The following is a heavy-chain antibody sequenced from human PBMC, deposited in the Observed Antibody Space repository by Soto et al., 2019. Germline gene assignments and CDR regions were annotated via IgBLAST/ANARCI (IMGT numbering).Heavy chain of an antibody. CDR1: GDSISNSRFY. D-gene: IGHD3-22*01. J-gene: IGHJ5*02. CDR3: ARDYFDSSDYTTNWFDP. V-gene: IGHV4-39*01. CDR2: IYHTGNA. Sequence: SETLSLTCGVSGDSISNSRFYWAWIRQPPGEGLEWIGSIYHTGNAYYNPSLKSRVTVSVDTSKNQFSLKVTSVTAADTALYYCARDYFDSSDYTTNWFDPWGQGTLVTVS.